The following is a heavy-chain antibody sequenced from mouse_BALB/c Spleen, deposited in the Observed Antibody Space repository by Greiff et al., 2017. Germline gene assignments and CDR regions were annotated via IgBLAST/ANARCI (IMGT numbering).Heavy chain of an antibody. CDR3: VRHGTFDY. CDR1: GFTFNTYA. J-gene: IGHJ2*01. D-gene: IGHD4-1*01. Sequence: EVKLMESGGGLVQPKGSLKLSCAASGFTFNTYAMNWVRQAPGKGLEWVARIRSKSNNYATYYADSVKDRFTISRDDSQSMLYLQMNNLKTEDTAMYYCVRHGTFDYWGQGTTLTVSS. V-gene: IGHV10-1*02. CDR2: IRSKSNNYAT.